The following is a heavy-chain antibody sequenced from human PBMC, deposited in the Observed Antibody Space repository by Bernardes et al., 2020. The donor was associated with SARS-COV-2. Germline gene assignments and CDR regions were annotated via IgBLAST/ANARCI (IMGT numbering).Heavy chain of an antibody. Sequence: VGSLRLSCAASGFTFSSYNMNWVRQAPGKGLEWVSSISDSSSYIYYADSVKGRFTISRDNAKNSLNLQMNSLRAEDTAVYYCAREPYGDSSFDYWGQGTLVTVSS. V-gene: IGHV3-21*01. CDR1: GFTFSSYN. CDR2: ISDSSSYI. D-gene: IGHD4-17*01. J-gene: IGHJ4*02. CDR3: AREPYGDSSFDY.